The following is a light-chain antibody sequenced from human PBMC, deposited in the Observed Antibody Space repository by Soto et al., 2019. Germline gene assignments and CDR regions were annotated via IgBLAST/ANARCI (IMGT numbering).Light chain of an antibody. CDR1: RSDIGSYNY. V-gene: IGLV2-14*01. J-gene: IGLJ1*01. Sequence: QSALTQPASVSGSPGQSITISCSGTRSDIGSYNYVAWYQQFPGKTPKILIYGVSNRPSGVSSRFSGSKSGNTASLTISGLQAEDEADYYCISYTASSTYYVFGSGTKVTVL. CDR3: ISYTASSTYYV. CDR2: GVS.